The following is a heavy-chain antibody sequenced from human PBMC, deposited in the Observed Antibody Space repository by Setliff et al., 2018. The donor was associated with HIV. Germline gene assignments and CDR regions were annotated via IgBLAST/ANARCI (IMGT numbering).Heavy chain of an antibody. CDR1: GGSISSGSYY. J-gene: IGHJ6*03. Sequence: SETLSLTCTVSGGSISSGSYYWSWIRQPAGKGLEWIGHIYTSGSTNYNPSLKSRVTISVDTSKNQFSLKLSSVTAADTAVYYCARERNDDPFDYYYYMDVWGKGTTGTVS. D-gene: IGHD1-1*01. V-gene: IGHV4-61*09. CDR2: IYTSGST. CDR3: ARERNDDPFDYYYYMDV.